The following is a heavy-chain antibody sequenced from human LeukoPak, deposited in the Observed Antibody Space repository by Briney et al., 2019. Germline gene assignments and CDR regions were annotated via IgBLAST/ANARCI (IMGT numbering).Heavy chain of an antibody. J-gene: IGHJ3*02. CDR1: GVSISSGGYY. Sequence: SETLSLTCTVSGVSISSGGYYWSWIRQPPGKGLEWIGYIYHSGSTYYNPSLKSRVTISVDRSKNQFSLKLSSVTAADTAVYYCARVLRAVAGAFDIWGQGTMVTVSS. V-gene: IGHV4-30-2*01. CDR3: ARVLRAVAGAFDI. CDR2: IYHSGST. D-gene: IGHD6-19*01.